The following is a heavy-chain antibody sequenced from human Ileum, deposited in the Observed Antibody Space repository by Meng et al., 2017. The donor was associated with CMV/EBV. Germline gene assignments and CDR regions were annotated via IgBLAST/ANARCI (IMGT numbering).Heavy chain of an antibody. CDR2: IYYNGRT. V-gene: IGHV4-59*08. CDR3: VRGPVLTGNLN. CDR1: GAYINSYF. D-gene: IGHD3-9*01. J-gene: IGHJ4*02. Sequence: QVQLQESGPGMVKPSETLSLSCSVSGAYINSYFWSWIRQPPGKGLERIGYIYYNGRTDYNPSLSSRVTISVDTSKKQFSLKLTTVTTADTAVYYCVRGPVLTGNLNWGQGILVTVSS.